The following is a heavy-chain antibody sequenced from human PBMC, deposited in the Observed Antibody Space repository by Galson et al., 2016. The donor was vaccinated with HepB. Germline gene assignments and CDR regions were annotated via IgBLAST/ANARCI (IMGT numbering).Heavy chain of an antibody. Sequence: CAISGDSVSTTSTSWSWIRQSPSRGLEWLGRTYYRSKRFHDYAVSVKSRITINPDTSRNLFSLQLNSETPEDTAVYYCARGGAPAGNGWFDPWGQGTLVTVSS. CDR2: TYYRSKRFH. J-gene: IGHJ5*02. CDR1: GDSVSTTSTS. CDR3: ARGGAPAGNGWFDP. V-gene: IGHV6-1*01. D-gene: IGHD6-13*01.